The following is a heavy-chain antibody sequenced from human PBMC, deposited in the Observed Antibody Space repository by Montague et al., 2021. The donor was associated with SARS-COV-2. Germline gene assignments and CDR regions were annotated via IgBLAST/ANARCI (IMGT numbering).Heavy chain of an antibody. Sequence: SETLSLTCAVYGGSFNAYYCSWIRQPPGKGLEWIGEINHGGRTNYSPSLKSRVTISADTSKNQFSLKLTSVTAADTANYYCALGHQGVAMIVVVMTGAKYYFDDWGQGRMVTVSS. V-gene: IGHV4-34*01. CDR1: GGSFNAYY. CDR3: ALGHQGVAMIVVVMTGAKYYFDD. CDR2: INHGGRT. D-gene: IGHD3-22*01. J-gene: IGHJ4*02.